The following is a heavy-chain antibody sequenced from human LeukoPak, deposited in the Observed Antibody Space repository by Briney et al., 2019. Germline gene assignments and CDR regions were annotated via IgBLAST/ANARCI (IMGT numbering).Heavy chain of an antibody. D-gene: IGHD3-10*01. CDR2: IYYSGST. V-gene: IGHV4-39*07. J-gene: IGHJ3*02. Sequence: PSETLSLTCTVSGGSISSSSYYWGWIRQPPGKGLEWIGSIYYSGSTYYNPSLKSRVTISVDKSKNQFSLKLSSVTAADTAVYYCASSITMGLNAFDIWGQGTMVTVSS. CDR3: ASSITMGLNAFDI. CDR1: GGSISSSSYY.